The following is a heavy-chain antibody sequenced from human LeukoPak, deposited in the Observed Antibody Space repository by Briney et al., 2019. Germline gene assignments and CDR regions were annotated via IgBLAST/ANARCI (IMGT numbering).Heavy chain of an antibody. V-gene: IGHV6-1*01. CDR2: TYYRSKWYN. D-gene: IGHD2-2*01. Sequence: SQTLSFTCAISGDSVSSNSAAWNWIRQSPSRGLEWLGRTYYRSKWYNDYAVSVKSRITINPDTSKNQFSLQLNSVTPEDTAVYYCARDLPLGYCSSTSCRYFDYWGQGTLVTVSS. J-gene: IGHJ4*02. CDR1: GDSVSSNSAA. CDR3: ARDLPLGYCSSTSCRYFDY.